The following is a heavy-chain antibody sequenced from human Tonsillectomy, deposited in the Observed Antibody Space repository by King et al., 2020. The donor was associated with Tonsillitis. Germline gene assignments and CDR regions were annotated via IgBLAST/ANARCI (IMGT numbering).Heavy chain of an antibody. CDR3: AKETYYDSSGYPDH. V-gene: IGHV3-23*04. CDR2: ISGSGGST. D-gene: IGHD3-22*01. CDR1: GFTFSSYA. J-gene: IGHJ4*02. Sequence: VQLVESGGGLVQPGGSLRLSCAASGFTFSSYAMSWVRQAPGKGLEWVSAISGSGGSTYYADSVKGRFTISRDNSKNTLYLQMHSLRAEETAVYYCAKETYYDSSGYPDHWGQRPLVTVS.